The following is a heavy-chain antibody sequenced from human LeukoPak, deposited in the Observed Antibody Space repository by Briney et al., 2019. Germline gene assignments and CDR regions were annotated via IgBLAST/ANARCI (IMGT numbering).Heavy chain of an antibody. J-gene: IGHJ5*02. Sequence: PGRSLRLSCAASGFTFSSYAMHWVRQAPGKGLEWVAVISYDGSNKYYPDSVKGRFTISRDNSKNTLYLQMNSLRAEDTAVYYCARDFGVVIIGNWFDPWGQGTLVTVSS. D-gene: IGHD3-3*01. V-gene: IGHV3-30*01. CDR1: GFTFSSYA. CDR2: ISYDGSNK. CDR3: ARDFGVVIIGNWFDP.